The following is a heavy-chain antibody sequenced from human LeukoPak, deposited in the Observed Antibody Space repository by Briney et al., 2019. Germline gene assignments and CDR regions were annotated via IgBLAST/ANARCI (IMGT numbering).Heavy chain of an antibody. CDR1: GYTFSSYG. J-gene: IGHJ4*02. CDR2: ISGSGGST. Sequence: ASVKVSCKASGYTFSSYGMSWVRQAPGKGLEWVSAISGSGGSTYYADSVKGRFTISRDNSKNTLYLQMNSLRAEDTAVYYCAKDQWELLSERGPFDYWGQGTLVTVSS. V-gene: IGHV3-23*01. D-gene: IGHD1-26*01. CDR3: AKDQWELLSERGPFDY.